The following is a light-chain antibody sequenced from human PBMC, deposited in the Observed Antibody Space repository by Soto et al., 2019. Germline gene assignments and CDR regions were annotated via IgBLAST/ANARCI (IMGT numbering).Light chain of an antibody. CDR1: SSDVGGYNY. CDR3: SSYTGFSTLV. V-gene: IGLV2-14*01. CDR2: EVS. J-gene: IGLJ1*01. Sequence: QSALTQPASVSGSPGQSITISCTGTSSDVGGYNYVSWYQQHPGKAPKLMIYEVSNRPSGVSNRFSGSKSGNTASLTISGLQVEDEADYSCSSYTGFSTLVFGTGTKLTVL.